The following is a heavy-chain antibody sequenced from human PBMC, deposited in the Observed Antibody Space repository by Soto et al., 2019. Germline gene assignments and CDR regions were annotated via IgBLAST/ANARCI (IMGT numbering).Heavy chain of an antibody. CDR3: ARAFGYGGNPFDY. D-gene: IGHD2-15*01. V-gene: IGHV3-21*01. CDR2: ISSTTSYI. J-gene: IGHJ4*02. Sequence: GGSLTLSCAASGFIFTRYSMNWVRQAPGKGLEWVSSISSTTSYIYYADSVKGRFTISRDNAKNSLYLQMNSLRAEDTAVYYCARAFGYGGNPFDYWGQGTLVTVSS. CDR1: GFIFTRYS.